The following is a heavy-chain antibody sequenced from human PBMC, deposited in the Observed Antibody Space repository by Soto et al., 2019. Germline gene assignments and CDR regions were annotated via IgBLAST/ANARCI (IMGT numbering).Heavy chain of an antibody. V-gene: IGHV3-21*01. CDR3: AREDSIIIPAVSDF. Sequence: LRLSCTVSGFAFNNYGINWVRQAPGRGLEWVSSISKSDYTYYSDSVKGRFTISRDNARNSVSLQMNTLRVEDTAVYYCAREDSIIIPAVSDFWGQGTLVTVSS. D-gene: IGHD2-2*01. CDR2: ISKSDYT. J-gene: IGHJ4*02. CDR1: GFAFNNYG.